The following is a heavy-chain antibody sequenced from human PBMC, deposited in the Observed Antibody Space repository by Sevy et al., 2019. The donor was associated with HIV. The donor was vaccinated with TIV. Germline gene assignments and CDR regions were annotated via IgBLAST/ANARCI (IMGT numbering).Heavy chain of an antibody. D-gene: IGHD3-16*01. CDR1: GFTFSNAW. CDR2: IKSKTDGGTT. J-gene: IGHJ3*02. V-gene: IGHV3-15*01. CDR3: TTDTGISDYDCTSGRDDTFDN. Sequence: GGSLRLSCAASGFTFSNAWMSWVRQAPGKGLEWVGRIKSKTDGGTTDYAAPVKGRFTISTDESKNTLYLQTNSLKTEDTAVYYCTTDTGISDYDCTSGRDDTFDNWGQGTMVTVSS.